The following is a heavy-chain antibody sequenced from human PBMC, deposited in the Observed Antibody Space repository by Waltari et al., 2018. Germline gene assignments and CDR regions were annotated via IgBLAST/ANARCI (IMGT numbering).Heavy chain of an antibody. V-gene: IGHV3-21*01. J-gene: IGHJ4*02. D-gene: IGHD3-16*01. CDR2: IRAESSYR. CDR1: GFSFSTYS. Sequence: EVQLVESGGGLVKPGGSLRLSCAASGFSFSTYSMNWVRQAPGKGLVCIYSIRAESSYRQYAESVKGRFTVSRDNAKNSLSLQINSLRAEDTAVYYCASGGWGFYLGYWGQGALVTVSS. CDR3: ASGGWGFYLGY.